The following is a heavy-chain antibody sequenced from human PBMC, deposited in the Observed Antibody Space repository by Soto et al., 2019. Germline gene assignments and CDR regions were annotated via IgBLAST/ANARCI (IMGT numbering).Heavy chain of an antibody. V-gene: IGHV4-59*01. CDR2: IYYSGST. CDR1: GGSISSYY. D-gene: IGHD3-9*01. CDR3: ARVRSDILTGYYIAFDY. J-gene: IGHJ4*02. Sequence: ETLSLTCTVSGGSISSYYWSWIRQPPGKGLEWIGYIYYSGSTNYNPSLKSRVTISVDTSKNQFSLKLSSVTAADTAVYYCARVRSDILTGYYIAFDYWGQGTLVTVSS.